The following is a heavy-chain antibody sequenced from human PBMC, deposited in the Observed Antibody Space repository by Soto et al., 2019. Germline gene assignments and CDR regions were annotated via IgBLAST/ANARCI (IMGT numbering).Heavy chain of an antibody. Sequence: EVQLVESGGGLVQPGGSLRLSCAASGFTFSSYWMHWVRQAPGKGLVWVSRINSDGSSTSYADSVKGRVTISRDNAKNTLYLQMNSLRAEDTAVYYCARDFVVVAAGDGMDVWGQGTTVTVSS. CDR1: GFTFSSYW. D-gene: IGHD2-15*01. J-gene: IGHJ6*02. V-gene: IGHV3-74*01. CDR2: INSDGSST. CDR3: ARDFVVVAAGDGMDV.